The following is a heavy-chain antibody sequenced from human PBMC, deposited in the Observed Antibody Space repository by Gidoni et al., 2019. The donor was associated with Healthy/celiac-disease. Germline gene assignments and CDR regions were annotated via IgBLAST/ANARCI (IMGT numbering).Heavy chain of an antibody. CDR3: ARGGVAVADYYYGMDV. CDR1: GFTFRSSA. D-gene: IGHD6-19*01. J-gene: IGHJ6*02. V-gene: IGHV3-30-3*01. CDR2: ISYDGSNK. Sequence: QVQLVESGGGVVQPGRSLRPSCAASGFTFRSSAMHWVRQAPGKGLEWVAVISYDGSNKYYADSVKGRFTISRDNSKNTLYLQMNSLRAEDTAVYYCARGGVAVADYYYGMDVWGQGTTVTVSS.